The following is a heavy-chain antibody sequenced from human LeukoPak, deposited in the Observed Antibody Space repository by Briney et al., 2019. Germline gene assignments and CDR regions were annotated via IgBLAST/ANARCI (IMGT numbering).Heavy chain of an antibody. D-gene: IGHD1-7*01. Sequence: PGGSLRLSCAASGFTFTSYSMSWVRQAPGKGLEWVSGTSDRGDYTYYADSVKGRFTISRDSSKNTPFLQMNSLRAEDPALYFCARKAQYNGHYPLDYWGQGTLVTVSS. CDR3: ARKAQYNGHYPLDY. CDR1: GFTFTSYS. J-gene: IGHJ4*02. CDR2: TSDRGDYT. V-gene: IGHV3-23*01.